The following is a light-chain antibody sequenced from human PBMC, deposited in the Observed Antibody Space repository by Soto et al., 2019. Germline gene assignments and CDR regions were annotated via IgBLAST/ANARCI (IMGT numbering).Light chain of an antibody. CDR3: QSYDTSLRGWV. CDR2: GNS. CDR1: SSNIGAGFD. Sequence: QSVLTQPPSVSGAPGQRVTISCTGSSSNIGAGFDVHWYRQLPGTSPKLLIFGNSNRPSGVPDRFSGARSDTSASLAITGLQAEDEADYYCQSYDTSLRGWVFGGGTKLTVL. V-gene: IGLV1-40*01. J-gene: IGLJ3*02.